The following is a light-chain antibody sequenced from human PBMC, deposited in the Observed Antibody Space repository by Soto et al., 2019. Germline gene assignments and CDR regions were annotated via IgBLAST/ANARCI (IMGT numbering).Light chain of an antibody. V-gene: IGLV2-11*01. CDR1: SSDVGGYNY. CDR3: CSYAGSYRGIYV. CDR2: DVS. J-gene: IGLJ1*01. Sequence: QSALTQPRSVSGSPGQSVTISCTGTSSDVGGYNYVSWYQQHPGKAPKLMIYDVSKRPSGVPDRFSGSKSGNTASLTISGLQAEDEADYYCCSYAGSYRGIYVFGTGTKLTVL.